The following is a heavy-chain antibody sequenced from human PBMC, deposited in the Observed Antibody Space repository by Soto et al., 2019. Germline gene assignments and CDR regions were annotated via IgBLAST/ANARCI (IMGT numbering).Heavy chain of an antibody. CDR3: TNRRNVLRFLEWSSGMEV. D-gene: IGHD3-3*01. CDR2: ISDDGSNK. J-gene: IGHJ6*02. Sequence: PGGSLRLSCAASGFTFSNYGMHWVRQAPGKGLEWVAFISDDGSNKYYADSMKGRFTMSRDNSKSTLYLQMNSLRVEDTAVYYCTNRRNVLRFLEWSSGMEVWGQGTTVTVSS. V-gene: IGHV3-30*18. CDR1: GFTFSNYG.